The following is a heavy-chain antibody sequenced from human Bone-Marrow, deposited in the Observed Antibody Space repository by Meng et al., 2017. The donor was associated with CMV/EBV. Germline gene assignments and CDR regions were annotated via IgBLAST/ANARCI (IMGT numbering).Heavy chain of an antibody. Sequence: GESLKISCAASGFTFSSYGMQWVRQAPGKGLDWVAFIRYDGSNKYYADSVKGRFTISRDNSKNTLYLQMNSLRAEDTAVYYCAKEVHKHYYYYYGMDVWGQGTTVTVSS. V-gene: IGHV3-30*02. CDR2: IRYDGSNK. CDR1: GFTFSSYG. J-gene: IGHJ6*02. CDR3: AKEVHKHYYYYYGMDV.